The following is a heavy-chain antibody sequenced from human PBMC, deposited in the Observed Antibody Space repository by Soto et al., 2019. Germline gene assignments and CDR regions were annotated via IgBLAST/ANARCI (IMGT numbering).Heavy chain of an antibody. D-gene: IGHD6-19*01. CDR1: GYTFTSYG. Sequence: GASVKVSCKASGYTFTSYGISWVRQAPGQGLEWMGWISAYNGNTNYAQKLQGRVTMTTDTSTSTAYMELRSLRSDDTAVYYCARDSSGWYQYYFGYWGQGTLVTVSS. CDR3: ARDSSGWYQYYFGY. J-gene: IGHJ4*02. CDR2: ISAYNGNT. V-gene: IGHV1-18*04.